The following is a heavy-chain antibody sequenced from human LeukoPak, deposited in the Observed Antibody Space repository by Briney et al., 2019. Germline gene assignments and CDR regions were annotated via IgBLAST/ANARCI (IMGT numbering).Heavy chain of an antibody. J-gene: IGHJ3*02. V-gene: IGHV3-30-3*01. CDR2: ISYDGSNK. CDR1: GFTFSSYA. Sequence: PGGSLRLSCAASGFTFSSYAMHWVRQAPGKGLEWVAVISYDGSNKYYADSVKGRFTISRDNSKNTLYLQMNSLRAEDTAVYYCAGLGGGSTIYAFDIWGQGTMVTVSS. CDR3: AGLGGGSTIYAFDI. D-gene: IGHD5/OR15-5a*01.